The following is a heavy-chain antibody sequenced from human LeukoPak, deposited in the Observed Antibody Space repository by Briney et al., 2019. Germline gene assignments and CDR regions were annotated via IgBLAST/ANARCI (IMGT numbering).Heavy chain of an antibody. J-gene: IGHJ3*01. CDR2: IYYSGST. Sequence: PSQTLSLTCTVSGGAISSYYCSWIRQPPGQGLEWIGYIYYSGSTSYNPSLKSRVTISVDTSKNQSSLKLSSMPAADTAVYYCARVPDYGGDADAFDLWGQGTMVTVSS. V-gene: IGHV4-59*01. D-gene: IGHD2-21*02. CDR1: GGAISSYY. CDR3: ARVPDYGGDADAFDL.